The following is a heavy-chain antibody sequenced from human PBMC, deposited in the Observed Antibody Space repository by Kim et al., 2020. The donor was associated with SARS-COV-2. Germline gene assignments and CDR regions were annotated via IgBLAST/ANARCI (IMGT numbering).Heavy chain of an antibody. CDR1: GYSISSGYY. J-gene: IGHJ4*02. CDR3: ARAGSGSYFAGGY. CDR2: IYHSGST. D-gene: IGHD3-10*01. V-gene: IGHV4-38-2*02. Sequence: SETLSLTCTVSGYSISSGYYWGWIRQPPGKGLEWIGSIYHSGSTYYNPSLKSRVTISVDTSKNQFSLKRSSVTAADTAVYYCARAGSGSYFAGGYWGQGTLVTVSS.